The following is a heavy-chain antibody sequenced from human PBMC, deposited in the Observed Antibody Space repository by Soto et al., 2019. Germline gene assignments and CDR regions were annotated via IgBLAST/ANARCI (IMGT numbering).Heavy chain of an antibody. Sequence: SETLSLTCTVSGGSISSSSYYWGWIRQPPGKGLEWIGSIYYSGSTYYNPSLKSRVTISVDTSKNQFSLKLSSVTAADTAVYYCACQVDFWSRTNWFDPWGQGTLVTVSS. J-gene: IGHJ5*02. CDR2: IYYSGST. CDR1: GGSISSSSYY. V-gene: IGHV4-39*01. D-gene: IGHD3-3*01. CDR3: ACQVDFWSRTNWFDP.